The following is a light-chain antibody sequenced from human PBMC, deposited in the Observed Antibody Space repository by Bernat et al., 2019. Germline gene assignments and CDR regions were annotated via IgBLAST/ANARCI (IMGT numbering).Light chain of an antibody. CDR2: DVS. CDR1: NSDVGGYKY. V-gene: IGLV2-11*01. CDR3: CAHAGSFTWV. Sequence: QSALTQPRSVSGSPGQSVTISCTGTNSDVGGYKYVSWYQHQPGEAPKLMIFDVSKRPSGVPDRFSGAKSGNTASLTISGLQADDEADYYCCAHAGSFTWVFGGGTKVTVL. J-gene: IGLJ3*02.